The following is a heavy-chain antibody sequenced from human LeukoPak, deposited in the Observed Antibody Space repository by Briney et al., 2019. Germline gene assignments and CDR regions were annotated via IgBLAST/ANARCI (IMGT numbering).Heavy chain of an antibody. CDR1: GYTFTSYY. D-gene: IGHD3-22*01. CDR2: INPSGGST. CDR3: ARVKDYYDSSGSTYYFAY. J-gene: IGHJ4*02. Sequence: ASVKVSCKASGYTFTSYYMHWVRQAPGQGLEWMGIINPSGGSTSYAQKFQGRVTMTRDMSTSTVYMELSSLRSEDTAVYYCARVKDYYDSSGSTYYFAYCGQGTLVTVSS. V-gene: IGHV1-46*01.